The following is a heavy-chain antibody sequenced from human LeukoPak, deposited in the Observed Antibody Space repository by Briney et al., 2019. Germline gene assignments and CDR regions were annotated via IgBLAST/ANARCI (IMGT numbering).Heavy chain of an antibody. Sequence: ASVKISCKVSGYTFADYYMHWVQQAPGKGLEWMGLVDPEDGETIYAEKFQGRVTITADTSTDTAYMELSSLRSEDTAVYYCATDKDKSGSYRDYWGQGTLVTVST. D-gene: IGHD1-26*01. J-gene: IGHJ4*02. CDR2: VDPEDGET. CDR3: ATDKDKSGSYRDY. V-gene: IGHV1-69-2*01. CDR1: GYTFADYY.